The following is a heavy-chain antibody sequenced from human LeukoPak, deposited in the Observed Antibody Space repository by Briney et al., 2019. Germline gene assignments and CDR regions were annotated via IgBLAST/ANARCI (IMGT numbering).Heavy chain of an antibody. CDR3: AGSPPVGGFDY. D-gene: IGHD3-16*01. J-gene: IGHJ4*02. Sequence: SETLSLTCTVSGGSISSSRYFWGWVRQPPGKGLEWIGSIYYSGSTYYNPSLKSRVTISVDTSKNQFSLKLSSVTAADTAVYYCAGSPPVGGFDYWGQGTLVTVSS. CDR2: IYYSGST. CDR1: GGSISSSRYF. V-gene: IGHV4-39*01.